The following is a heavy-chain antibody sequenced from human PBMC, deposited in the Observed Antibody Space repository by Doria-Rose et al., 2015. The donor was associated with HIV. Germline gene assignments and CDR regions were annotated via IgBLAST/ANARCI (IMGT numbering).Heavy chain of an antibody. CDR3: ARDPTSISASGVRGAFDI. CDR2: IYYSGNT. Sequence: QVQLVESGPGLVKPSETLSLTCTVSGDSVSSPDYFWSWIRQPPGKGLEWVGYIYYSGNTNYNPSLESRVTISLDTSKDQFSLKLRSVTAADTAVYYCARDPTSISASGVRGAFDIWGRGTMVTVSS. V-gene: IGHV4-61*08. D-gene: IGHD6-6*01. CDR1: GDSVSSPDYF. J-gene: IGHJ3*02.